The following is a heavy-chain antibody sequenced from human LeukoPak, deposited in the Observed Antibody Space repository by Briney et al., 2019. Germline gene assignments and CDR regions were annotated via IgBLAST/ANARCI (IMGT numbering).Heavy chain of an antibody. CDR2: IYTSGST. J-gene: IGHJ6*02. D-gene: IGHD6-13*01. Sequence: SETLSLTCTVSGGSLSSYYWSWIRQPAGKGLEWIGRIYTSGSTNYNPSLKSRVTMSVDTSKNQFSLKLSSVTAADTAVYYCAREERYSSSWYEIYYYYYGMDVWGQGTTVTVSS. CDR3: AREERYSSSWYEIYYYYYGMDV. CDR1: GGSLSSYY. V-gene: IGHV4-4*07.